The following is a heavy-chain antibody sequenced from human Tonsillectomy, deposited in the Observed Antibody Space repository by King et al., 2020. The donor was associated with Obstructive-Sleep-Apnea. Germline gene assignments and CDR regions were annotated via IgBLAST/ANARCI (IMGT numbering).Heavy chain of an antibody. V-gene: IGHV5-10-1*01. J-gene: IGHJ6*02. CDR3: VRSVGSGSYYGPHCHYGMDV. CDR2: INPSDPYA. CDR1: GYNFASDW. Sequence: QLVQSGAEVKKPGASLRISCKGSGYNFASDWVSWVRQMPGKGLEWMGRINPSDPYANYTPSFKGLVPISTEKSIRTAYLQCSSLKASDIAIYYCVRSVGSGSYYGPHCHYGMDVWGQGNTVTVSS. D-gene: IGHD3-10*01.